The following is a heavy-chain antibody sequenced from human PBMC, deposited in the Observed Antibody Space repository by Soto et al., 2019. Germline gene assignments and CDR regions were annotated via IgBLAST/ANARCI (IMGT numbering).Heavy chain of an antibody. CDR3: ARERKYCSGGSCYSARADEFDP. V-gene: IGHV1-69*04. CDR1: GGTFSSYT. CDR2: IIPILGIA. Sequence: GASVKVSCKASGGTFSSYTISWVRQAPGQGLEWMGRIIPILGIANYAQKFQGRVTITADKSTSTAYMELSSLRSEDTAVYYCARERKYCSGGSCYSARADEFDPWGQGTLVTVSS. J-gene: IGHJ5*02. D-gene: IGHD2-15*01.